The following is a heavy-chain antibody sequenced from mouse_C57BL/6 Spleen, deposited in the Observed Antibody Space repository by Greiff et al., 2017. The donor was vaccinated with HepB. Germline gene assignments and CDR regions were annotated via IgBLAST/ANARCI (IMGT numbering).Heavy chain of an antibody. D-gene: IGHD1-1*01. CDR2: IDPSDSYT. CDR3: ARLVVYYYGSSYLYYAMDY. CDR1: GYTFTSYW. J-gene: IGHJ4*01. V-gene: IGHV1-50*01. Sequence: QVQLQQPGAELVKPGASVKLSCKASGYTFTSYWMQWVKQRPGQGLEWIGEIDPSDSYTNYNQKFKGKATLTVDTSSSTAYMKLSSLTSEDSAVYYCARLVVYYYGSSYLYYAMDYWGQGTSVTVSS.